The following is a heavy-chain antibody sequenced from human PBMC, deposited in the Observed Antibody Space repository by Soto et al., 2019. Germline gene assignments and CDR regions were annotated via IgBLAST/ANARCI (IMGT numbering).Heavy chain of an antibody. Sequence: QVQMVESGGGVVQPGRSMRLSCAASAFTFRSYDMHWVRQAPGKGLEWLTFISYDGSNEYYADSVKGRFAISRDNSKNTLYLQMNSLRPEDTAVYYCARYCNGGACYSGSLDYWGQRTLVTVSS. CDR2: ISYDGSNE. CDR1: AFTFRSYD. CDR3: ARYCNGGACYSGSLDY. V-gene: IGHV3-30*09. J-gene: IGHJ4*02. D-gene: IGHD2-15*01.